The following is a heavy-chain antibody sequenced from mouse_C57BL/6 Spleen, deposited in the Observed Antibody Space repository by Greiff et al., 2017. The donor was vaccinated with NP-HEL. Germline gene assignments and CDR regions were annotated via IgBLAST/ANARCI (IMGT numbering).Heavy chain of an antibody. J-gene: IGHJ4*01. V-gene: IGHV1-52*01. CDR2: IDPSDSET. CDR1: GYTFTSYW. CDR3: ARAPEYAMDY. Sequence: QVQLQQPGAELVRPGSSVKLSCKASGYTFTSYWMHWVKQRPIQGLEWIGNIDPSDSETHYNQKFKDKATLTVDKSSSTAYMQLSSLTSEDSAVYYCARAPEYAMDYWGQGTSVTVSS.